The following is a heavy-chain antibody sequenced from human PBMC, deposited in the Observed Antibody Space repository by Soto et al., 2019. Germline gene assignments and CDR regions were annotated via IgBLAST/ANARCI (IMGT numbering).Heavy chain of an antibody. D-gene: IGHD2-15*01. Sequence: QVQLVQSGAEVKKPGSSVKVSCKASGGTFSSYAISWVRQAPGQGLEWMGGIIPIFGTANYAQKFQGRVTITADESTSTAYMEVSSLRSEDTAVYYCARGGSAGYCSGGSCYPSRNWFDPWGQGTLVTVSS. CDR2: IIPIFGTA. CDR1: GGTFSSYA. V-gene: IGHV1-69*12. J-gene: IGHJ5*02. CDR3: ARGGSAGYCSGGSCYPSRNWFDP.